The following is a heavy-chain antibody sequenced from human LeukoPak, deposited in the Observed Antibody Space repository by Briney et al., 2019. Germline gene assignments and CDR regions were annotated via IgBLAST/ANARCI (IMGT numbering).Heavy chain of an antibody. J-gene: IGHJ4*02. CDR3: AREQEDRGDCSGGSCYPSYFDY. CDR1: GGTFSSYA. V-gene: IGHV1-69*01. D-gene: IGHD2-15*01. CDR2: IIPNFGTA. Sequence: GASGKVSCKASGGTFSSYAISWVRQAPGQGLEWRGGIIPNFGTANYAKKFQGRVTITADESTTTAYMELSSLRSEDTAVYYCAREQEDRGDCSGGSCYPSYFDYWGQGTLVTVSS.